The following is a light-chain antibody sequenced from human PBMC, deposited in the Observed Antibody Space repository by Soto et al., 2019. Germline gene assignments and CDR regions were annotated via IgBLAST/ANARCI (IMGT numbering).Light chain of an antibody. V-gene: IGKV3-20*01. CDR1: QSVSRNY. Sequence: EIVLTQSPGTLSLSPGEGATLSCRSSQSVSRNYLAWYQQKPGQAPRLLIYGASTRATGIPDRFSGSGSGTDFTLTISRLEPEDFAVYYCQEYGTSRTFGQGTKVEIK. CDR3: QEYGTSRT. J-gene: IGKJ1*01. CDR2: GAS.